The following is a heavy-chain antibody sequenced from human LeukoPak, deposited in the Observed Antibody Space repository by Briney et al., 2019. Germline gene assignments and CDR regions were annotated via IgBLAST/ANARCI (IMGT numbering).Heavy chain of an antibody. CDR3: ARQGGSDYYDSSGYYSELGFDY. V-gene: IGHV4-31*03. Sequence: SETLSLTCTVSGGSISSSGYYWSWIRQHPGTGLEWIGYIYYSGSTYYNPSLKSRVTISVDTSKNQFSLKLSSVTAADTAVYYCARQGGSDYYDSSGYYSELGFDYWGQGTLVTVSS. CDR2: IYYSGST. J-gene: IGHJ4*02. CDR1: GGSISSSGYY. D-gene: IGHD3-22*01.